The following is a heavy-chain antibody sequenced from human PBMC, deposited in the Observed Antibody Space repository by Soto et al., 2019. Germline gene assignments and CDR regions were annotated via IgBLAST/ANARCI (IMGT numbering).Heavy chain of an antibody. V-gene: IGHV4-59*13. Sequence: PSETLSLTCDFSGASITTYYWSWIRQAPGKGLEWIGNVYHTGSTDYNSSLRSRVTISVDTSKNQFSLNMNSVTAADTAVYYCARRLFGSGWTLDSWGQGALVTVSS. J-gene: IGHJ4*02. CDR3: ARRLFGSGWTLDS. CDR2: VYHTGST. CDR1: GASITTYY. D-gene: IGHD6-19*01.